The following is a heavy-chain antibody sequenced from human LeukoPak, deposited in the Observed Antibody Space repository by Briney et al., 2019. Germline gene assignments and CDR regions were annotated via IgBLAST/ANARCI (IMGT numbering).Heavy chain of an antibody. CDR3: ATGPYAAFEM. D-gene: IGHD2-2*01. CDR2: VMDDGNST. CDR1: GFTFAKFW. J-gene: IGHJ3*02. V-gene: IGHV3-74*01. Sequence: GGSLSLSWAASGFTFAKFWMQCVRQAAGGWLVWVSRVMDDGNSTHYADSVKGRFTISRDNAKNTLYLQMNSLRADDTALYYCATGPYAAFEMWGQGTMVTVSS.